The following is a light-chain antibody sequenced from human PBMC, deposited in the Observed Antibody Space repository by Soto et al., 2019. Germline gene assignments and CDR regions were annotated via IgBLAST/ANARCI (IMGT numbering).Light chain of an antibody. CDR2: GAS. CDR3: QQYGRSGT. Sequence: EIVLTQSPGTPSLSPGERATLSCRASQSVSSSSLAWYQQKPGQAPRLLIYGASNRASGIPDRFSGSGSGTDFTLTISRLEPEDFAVYYCQQYGRSGTFGQGTKVDIK. J-gene: IGKJ1*01. V-gene: IGKV3-20*01. CDR1: QSVSSSS.